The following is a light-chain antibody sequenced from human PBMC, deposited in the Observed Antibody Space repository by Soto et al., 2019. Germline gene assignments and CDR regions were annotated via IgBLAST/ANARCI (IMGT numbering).Light chain of an antibody. J-gene: IGLJ1*01. CDR1: SSNIGSNA. V-gene: IGLV1-44*01. CDR2: SDN. Sequence: QSVLTQPPSASATPGQRVTISCSGSSSNIGSNAVNWYQHLPGTAPKLLIYSDNQRPSGVPDRFSGSKSGTSASLAISGLQSEDEADYYCCSYAGTFTWVFGTGTKLTVL. CDR3: CSYAGTFTWV.